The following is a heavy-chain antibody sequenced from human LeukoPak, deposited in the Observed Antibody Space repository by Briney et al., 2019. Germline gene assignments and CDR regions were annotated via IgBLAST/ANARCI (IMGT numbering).Heavy chain of an antibody. CDR1: GGSFSGYY. CDR3: ARDGTMVRGVLDY. Sequence: PSEALSLTCAVYGGSFSGYYWSWIRQPPGKGLEWIGEINHSGSTNYNPSLKSRVTMSVDTSKNQFSLKLSSVTAADTAVYYCARDGTMVRGVLDYWGQGTLVTVSS. V-gene: IGHV4-34*01. D-gene: IGHD3-10*01. CDR2: INHSGST. J-gene: IGHJ4*02.